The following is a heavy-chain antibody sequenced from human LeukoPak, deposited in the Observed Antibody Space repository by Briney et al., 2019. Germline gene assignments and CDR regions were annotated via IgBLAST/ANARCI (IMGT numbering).Heavy chain of an antibody. J-gene: IGHJ4*02. CDR1: GFIFSTHN. Sequence: GGSLRLSCSASGFIFSTHNMNWVRQAPGKALEWVSSITSSSSHTYYADSVKGRYTISRDNAKNSLYLQMNSLRAEDTAVYYCARELLRVGATGDYWGQGTLVTVSS. D-gene: IGHD1-26*01. V-gene: IGHV3-21*01. CDR2: ITSSSSHT. CDR3: ARELLRVGATGDY.